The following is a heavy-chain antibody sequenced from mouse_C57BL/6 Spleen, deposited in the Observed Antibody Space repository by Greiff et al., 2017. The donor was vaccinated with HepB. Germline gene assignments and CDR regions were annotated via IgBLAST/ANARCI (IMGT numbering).Heavy chain of an antibody. D-gene: IGHD2-2*01. J-gene: IGHJ4*01. V-gene: IGHV1-53*01. Sequence: VQLQQPGTELVKPGASVKLSCEASGYTFTSYWMHWVKQRPGQGLEWIGNINPSNGGTNYNEKFKSKATLTVDKSSSTAYMQLSSLTSEDSAVYYCARANGYDRGYYAMDYWGQGTSVTVSS. CDR3: ARANGYDRGYYAMDY. CDR2: INPSNGGT. CDR1: GYTFTSYW.